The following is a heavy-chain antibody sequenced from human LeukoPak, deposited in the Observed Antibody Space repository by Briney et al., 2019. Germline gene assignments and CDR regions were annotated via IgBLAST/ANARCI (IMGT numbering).Heavy chain of an antibody. V-gene: IGHV3-74*01. J-gene: IGHJ4*02. CDR1: GFTFSSHL. CDR2: ISSDGTYT. CDR3: AKDHGSGSYPLDY. D-gene: IGHD3-10*01. Sequence: GGSLRLSCAASGFTFSSHLMHWVRQAPGKGLVWVSRISSDGTYTNYADSVRGRFTISRDNAKNTLYLQMNSLRAEDTALYYCAKDHGSGSYPLDYWGQGTLVTVSS.